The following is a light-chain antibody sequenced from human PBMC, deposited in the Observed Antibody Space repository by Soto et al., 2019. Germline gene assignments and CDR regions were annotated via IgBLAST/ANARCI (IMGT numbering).Light chain of an antibody. CDR2: AAS. V-gene: IGKV3-15*01. CDR3: QKSDNWPQIT. CDR1: QSVGSN. Sequence: EVVMTHFPATLSVSAGGGATLACRASQSVGSNLAWYQHKHGQAHRLIVYAASARATGIPHRFSGSGSGTEFTLTIRRLKSEDFAVYYCQKSDNWPQITLGTGQRLEIK. J-gene: IGKJ5*01.